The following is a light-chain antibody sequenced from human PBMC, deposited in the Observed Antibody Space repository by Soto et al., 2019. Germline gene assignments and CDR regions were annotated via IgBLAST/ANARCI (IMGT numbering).Light chain of an antibody. J-gene: IGLJ1*01. Sequence: QSALTQPASVSGSLGQSITLSCTGSGGDIGAYNYVSWYQQHPGKAPKLIIYGVTHRPSGVSNRFSASKSAYTASLTISALQAEDEADYYCSSFTTTYFYVFGPGTKLTVL. CDR1: GGDIGAYNY. CDR2: GVT. V-gene: IGLV2-14*01. CDR3: SSFTTTYFYV.